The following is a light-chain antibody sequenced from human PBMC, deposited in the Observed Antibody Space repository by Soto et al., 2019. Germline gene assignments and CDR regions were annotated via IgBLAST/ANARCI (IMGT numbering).Light chain of an antibody. CDR1: SNDIGGFNY. CDR2: EVS. Sequence: QSALTQPASVSGSPGQSITMFCTGTSNDIGGFNYVSWYQQHPGKAPKLIIYEVSNRPSGISNRFSGSKSANTASLTISGLQAEDEADYYCSSYRSSSTVFGTGTKLTVL. J-gene: IGLJ1*01. V-gene: IGLV2-14*01. CDR3: SSYRSSSTV.